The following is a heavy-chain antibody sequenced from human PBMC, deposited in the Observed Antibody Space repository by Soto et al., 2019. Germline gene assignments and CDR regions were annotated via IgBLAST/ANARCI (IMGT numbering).Heavy chain of an antibody. CDR3: ARTTVTTLYYFDY. CDR1: GGSFSGYY. CDR2: INHSGST. V-gene: IGHV4-34*01. D-gene: IGHD4-17*01. J-gene: IGHJ4*02. Sequence: QVQLQQWGAGLLKPSETLSLTCAVYGGSFSGYYWSWIRQPPGKGLEWIGEINHSGSTNYNPSLKSRVTISVDTSNNQFSLKLSSVTAADTAVYYCARTTVTTLYYFDYWGQGTLVTVSS.